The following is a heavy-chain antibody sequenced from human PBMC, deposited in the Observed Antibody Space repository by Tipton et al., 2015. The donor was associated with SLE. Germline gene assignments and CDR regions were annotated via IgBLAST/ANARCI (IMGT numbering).Heavy chain of an antibody. CDR2: IYTSGST. CDR3: ARIHCSGGSCYFDY. CDR1: GGSISSGSYY. D-gene: IGHD2-15*01. J-gene: IGHJ4*02. Sequence: TLSLTCTVSGGSISSGSYYWSWIRQPAGKGLEWIGYIYTSGSTNYNPSLKSRVTISVDTSKNQFSLKLSSVTAADTAVYYCARIHCSGGSCYFDYWGQGTLVTVSS. V-gene: IGHV4-61*09.